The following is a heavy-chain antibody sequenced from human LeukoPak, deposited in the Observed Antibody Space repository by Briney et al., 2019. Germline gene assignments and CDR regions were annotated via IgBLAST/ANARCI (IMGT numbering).Heavy chain of an antibody. CDR1: GFTFSSYD. Sequence: GGSLRLSCAASGFTFSSYDMSWVRQAPGKGLEWVSGISGSGGSTHYADSVKGRFTISRDNSKNTLYLQMNSLRAEDTAVYYCVKEIYGDSTGGRFQHWGQGTLVTVSS. CDR2: ISGSGGST. V-gene: IGHV3-23*01. J-gene: IGHJ1*01. CDR3: VKEIYGDSTGGRFQH. D-gene: IGHD4-17*01.